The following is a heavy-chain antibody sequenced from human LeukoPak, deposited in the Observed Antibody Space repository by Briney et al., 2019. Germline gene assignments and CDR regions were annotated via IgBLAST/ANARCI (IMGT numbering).Heavy chain of an antibody. V-gene: IGHV3-72*01. CDR3: ATSSWYRLAY. Sequence: GGSLRLSCAASGFTFSDSFMSWVRQAPGNGLEWVGRSRNKADSYTPEYAASVKGRFTTSRDESKNSLYLQISSLETEDAAVYYCATSSWYRLAYWGQGSLVTVSS. CDR1: GFTFSDSF. D-gene: IGHD6-13*01. CDR2: SRNKADSYTP. J-gene: IGHJ4*02.